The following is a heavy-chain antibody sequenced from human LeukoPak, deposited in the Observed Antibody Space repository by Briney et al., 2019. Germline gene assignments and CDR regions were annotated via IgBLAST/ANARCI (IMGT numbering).Heavy chain of an antibody. CDR1: GFTFSSYG. CDR3: ARDLYSSGWPFDY. V-gene: IGHV3-30*02. CDR2: IRYDGSNK. J-gene: IGHJ4*02. Sequence: PGGSLRLSCAASGFTFSSYGMHWVRQAPGKGLEWVAFIRYDGSNKYYADSVKGRFTISRDNSKNTLYLHVNSLRPEDTAVYYCARDLYSSGWPFDYWGQGTLVTVSS. D-gene: IGHD6-19*01.